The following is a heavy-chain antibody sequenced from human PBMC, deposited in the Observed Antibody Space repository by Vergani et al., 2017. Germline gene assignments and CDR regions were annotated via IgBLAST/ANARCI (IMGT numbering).Heavy chain of an antibody. V-gene: IGHV4-34*01. J-gene: IGHJ2*01. CDR3: ARELTWFGEEPWYFDP. D-gene: IGHD3-10*01. CDR2: INHSGST. CDR1: GGSFSGYY. Sequence: QVQLQQWGAGLLKPSETLSLTCAVYGGSFSGYYWSWIRQPPGKGLEWIGEINHSGSTNYNPSLKSRVTISVDTSKNQFSLKLSSVTAADTAVYYCARELTWFGEEPWYFDPWGRGTLVTVSS.